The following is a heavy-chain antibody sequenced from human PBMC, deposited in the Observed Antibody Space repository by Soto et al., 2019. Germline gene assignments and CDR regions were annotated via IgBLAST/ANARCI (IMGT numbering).Heavy chain of an antibody. V-gene: IGHV3-23*01. CDR3: AKEDTVTTNALYFYGVDY. CDR1: GFTFSSYA. J-gene: IGHJ4*02. CDR2: ISGSGGST. D-gene: IGHD4-17*01. Sequence: GGSLRLSCAASGFTFSSYAMSWVRQAPGKGLEWVSAISGSGGSTYYADSVKGRFTISRDNSKNTLYLQMNSLRAEDTAVYYCAKEDTVTTNALYFYGVDYWGQGTLVTVSS.